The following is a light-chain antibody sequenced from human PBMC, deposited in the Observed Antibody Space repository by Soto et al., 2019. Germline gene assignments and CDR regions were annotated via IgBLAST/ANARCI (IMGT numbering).Light chain of an antibody. J-gene: IGKJ1*01. CDR3: QQYGSSPT. Sequence: GDRVTVTCRASQSISSWLAWYQQKPGKAPKLLIYDASSLESGVPSRFSGSGSGTEFTLTISSLQPDDFAVYYCQQYGSSPTFGQGTKVDIK. CDR1: QSISSW. CDR2: DAS. V-gene: IGKV1-5*01.